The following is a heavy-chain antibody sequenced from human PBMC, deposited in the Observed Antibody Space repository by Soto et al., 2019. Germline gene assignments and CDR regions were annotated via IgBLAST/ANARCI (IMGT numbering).Heavy chain of an antibody. CDR3: ARQGGQQLGYMDV. CDR1: GGSISSSSYY. Sequence: SETLSLTCTVSGGSISSSSYYWGWIRQPPGKGLEWIGSIYYSGSTYYNPSLKSRVTISVDTSKNQFSLKLSSVTAADTAVYYCARQGGQQLGYMDVWGKGTTVTVSS. D-gene: IGHD6-13*01. J-gene: IGHJ6*03. V-gene: IGHV4-39*01. CDR2: IYYSGST.